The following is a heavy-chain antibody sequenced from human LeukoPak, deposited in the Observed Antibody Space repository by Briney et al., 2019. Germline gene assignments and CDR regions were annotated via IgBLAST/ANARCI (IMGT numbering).Heavy chain of an antibody. Sequence: SGGSLRLSCAASGFTFSSYWMNWVRQAPGEGLEWVANIKEDGSEKYYVDSVKGRFTISRDNAEKSLYLQMNTVRAEDTAVYYCARACSGGGCGTRSSFDYSGQGTLVTVSS. CDR1: GFTFSSYW. CDR3: ARACSGGGCGTRSSFDY. CDR2: IKEDGSEK. D-gene: IGHD2-15*01. J-gene: IGHJ4*02. V-gene: IGHV3-7*04.